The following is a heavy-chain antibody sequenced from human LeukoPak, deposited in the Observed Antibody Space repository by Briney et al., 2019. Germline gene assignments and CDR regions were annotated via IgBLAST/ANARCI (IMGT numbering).Heavy chain of an antibody. D-gene: IGHD3-3*01. Sequence: GGSLRLSCAASGFTFSSYGMHWVRQAPGKGLEWVAFIRYDGSNKYYADSVKGRFTISRDNSKNTLYLQMNSLRAEDTAVYYCAKEGTYYDFWSGYSHPFDYWGQGTLVTVSS. CDR1: GFTFSSYG. CDR3: AKEGTYYDFWSGYSHPFDY. CDR2: IRYDGSNK. V-gene: IGHV3-30*02. J-gene: IGHJ4*02.